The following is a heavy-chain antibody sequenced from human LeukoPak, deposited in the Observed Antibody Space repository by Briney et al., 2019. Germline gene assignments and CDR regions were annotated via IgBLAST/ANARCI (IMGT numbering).Heavy chain of an antibody. CDR2: IKSDGSST. J-gene: IGHJ6*03. CDR3: ARVYHCNSAGCWSYMDV. V-gene: IGHV3-74*03. D-gene: IGHD2/OR15-2a*01. CDR1: GFTFSSYW. Sequence: GGSLRLSCAASGFTFSSYWMNWVRHAPGKGLVWVSRIKSDGSSTTYADSVKGRFTISRDNAKNTLYLQMNSLRAEDTAIYYCARVYHCNSAGCWSYMDVWGKGTTVTVSS.